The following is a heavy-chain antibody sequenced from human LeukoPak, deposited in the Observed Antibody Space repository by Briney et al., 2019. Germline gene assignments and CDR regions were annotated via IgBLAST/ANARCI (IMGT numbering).Heavy chain of an antibody. J-gene: IGHJ4*02. CDR1: GFTFSRYC. Sequence: GGSLRLSRAASGFTFSRYCMSWVRQAPGKGLEWVANIKEDGSRNHYVDSVKGRFTISRDNAKNSLYLQMSSLRAEDTAIYYCARQLSGWYDADPYWGQGTLVTVSS. D-gene: IGHD6-19*01. V-gene: IGHV3-7*05. CDR3: ARQLSGWYDADPY. CDR2: IKEDGSRN.